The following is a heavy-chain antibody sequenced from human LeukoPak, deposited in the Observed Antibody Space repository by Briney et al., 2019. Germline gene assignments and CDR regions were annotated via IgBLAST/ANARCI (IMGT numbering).Heavy chain of an antibody. D-gene: IGHD6-13*01. V-gene: IGHV3-30*02. Sequence: PGGSLRLSCAASGFTFSSYGIHWVRQAPGKGLEWVAFIRYDGSNKYHADSVKGRFTISRDNAKNSLYLQMNSLRAEDTAVYYCASRASSSWYYYYYYMDVWGKGTTVTISS. J-gene: IGHJ6*03. CDR3: ASRASSSWYYYYYYMDV. CDR2: IRYDGSNK. CDR1: GFTFSSYG.